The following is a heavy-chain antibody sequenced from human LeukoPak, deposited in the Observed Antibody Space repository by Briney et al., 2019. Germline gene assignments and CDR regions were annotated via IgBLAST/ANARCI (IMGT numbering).Heavy chain of an antibody. J-gene: IGHJ4*02. Sequence: SETLSLTCAVYGGSFSGYYWSWIRQPPGKGLEWIGEINHSGSTNYNPSLKSRVTISVDTSKNQFSLKLSSVTAADTAVYYCARDLEGPYYYGSGTTGYWDQGTLVTVSS. CDR1: GGSFSGYY. D-gene: IGHD3-10*01. CDR2: INHSGST. V-gene: IGHV4-34*01. CDR3: ARDLEGPYYYGSGTTGY.